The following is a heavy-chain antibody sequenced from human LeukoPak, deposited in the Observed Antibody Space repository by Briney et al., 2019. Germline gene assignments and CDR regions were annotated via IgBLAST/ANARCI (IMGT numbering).Heavy chain of an antibody. CDR3: ARDPNDFWSGYYRFDY. Sequence: ASVKVSCKASGYTFTIYYMHWVRQAPGQGLEWMGIVNPSGGSTSYAQKFQGRVTMTRDTSTSTVYMELSSLRSEDTAVYYCARDPNDFWSGYYRFDYWGQGTLVTVSS. V-gene: IGHV1-46*01. J-gene: IGHJ4*02. D-gene: IGHD3-3*01. CDR2: VNPSGGST. CDR1: GYTFTIYY.